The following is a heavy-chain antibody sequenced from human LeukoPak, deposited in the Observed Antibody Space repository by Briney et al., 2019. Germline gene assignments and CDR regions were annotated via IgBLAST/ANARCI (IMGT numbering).Heavy chain of an antibody. Sequence: QPGRSLGLSCAASGFTFSSYAMHWVRQAPGKGLEWVAVISYDGSNTYYADSVKGRFTISRDNSKNTLYLQMNSLRAEDTAVYYCARAPSIVVVPAAYFDYWGQGTLVTVSS. CDR1: GFTFSSYA. J-gene: IGHJ4*02. CDR3: ARAPSIVVVPAAYFDY. D-gene: IGHD2-2*01. V-gene: IGHV3-30-3*01. CDR2: ISYDGSNT.